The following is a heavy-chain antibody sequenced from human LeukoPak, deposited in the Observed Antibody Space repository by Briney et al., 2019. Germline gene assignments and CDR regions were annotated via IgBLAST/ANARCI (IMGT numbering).Heavy chain of an antibody. Sequence: SETLSLTCTVSGGSISSSSYYWVWIRQPPGKELEWIGSINYSGNTYYNPSVKSRVTISVDTSKNQFSLKVTSVTAADTAVYYCARATLVVAAAVDYWGQGTLVTVSS. CDR3: ARATLVVAAAVDY. CDR2: INYSGNT. V-gene: IGHV4-39*07. CDR1: GGSISSSSYY. D-gene: IGHD2-15*01. J-gene: IGHJ4*02.